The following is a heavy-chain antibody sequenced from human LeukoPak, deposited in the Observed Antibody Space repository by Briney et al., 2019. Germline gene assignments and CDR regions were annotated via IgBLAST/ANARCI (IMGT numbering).Heavy chain of an antibody. CDR3: ARSEMATILGFDY. Sequence: GGSLRLSCAASGFTFSNYGMHWVRQAPGKGLEWVAVISYDGSNKFYADSVKGRFTISRDKSKNTLYLQMNSLRAEDTAVYYCARSEMATILGFDYWGQGTLVTVSS. CDR1: GFTFSNYG. CDR2: ISYDGSNK. J-gene: IGHJ4*02. D-gene: IGHD5-24*01. V-gene: IGHV3-30*03.